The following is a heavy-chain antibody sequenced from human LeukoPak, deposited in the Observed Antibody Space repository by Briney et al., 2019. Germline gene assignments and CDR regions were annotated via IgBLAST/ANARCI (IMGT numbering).Heavy chain of an antibody. Sequence: GGSLRLSCAASGSTFSSYWMSWVRQAPGKGLEWVANIKRDGSEKYYVDSVKGRFTISRDNAKNSLYLQMNSLRAEDTAVYYCARDTDCSSTSCYPFWFDPWGQGTLVTVSS. CDR2: IKRDGSEK. D-gene: IGHD2-2*01. CDR3: ARDTDCSSTSCYPFWFDP. V-gene: IGHV3-7*01. CDR1: GSTFSSYW. J-gene: IGHJ5*02.